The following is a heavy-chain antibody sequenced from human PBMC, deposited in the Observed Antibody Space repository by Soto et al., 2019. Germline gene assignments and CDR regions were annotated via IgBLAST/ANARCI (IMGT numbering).Heavy chain of an antibody. V-gene: IGHV3-20*04. CDR3: ARVYYYDSSGYYYSPCDY. J-gene: IGHJ4*02. D-gene: IGHD3-22*01. CDR1: GFTFDDYG. CDR2: INWNGGST. Sequence: GGSLRLSCAASGFTFDDYGMSWVRQAPGKGLEWVSGINWNGGSTGYADSVKGRFTISRDNAKNSLYLQMNSLRAEDTALYYCARVYYYDSSGYYYSPCDYWGQGTLVTVSS.